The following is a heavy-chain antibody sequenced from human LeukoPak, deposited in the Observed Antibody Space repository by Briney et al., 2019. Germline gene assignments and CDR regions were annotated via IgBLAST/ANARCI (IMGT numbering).Heavy chain of an antibody. CDR1: GFSFSSYW. D-gene: IGHD3-22*01. CDR3: ASSHDSSGND. Sequence: GGSLRLSCAASGFSFSSYWMSWVRQAPGKGLEWVGNINQDGRVIFYVDSVKGRFTISRDNATNSLYLQMNSLRDDDTAIYYCASSHDSSGNDWGQGTLVTVTS. V-gene: IGHV3-7*01. J-gene: IGHJ4*02. CDR2: INQDGRVI.